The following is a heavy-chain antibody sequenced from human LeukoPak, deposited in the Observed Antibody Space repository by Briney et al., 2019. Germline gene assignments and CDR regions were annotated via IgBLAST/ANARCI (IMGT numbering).Heavy chain of an antibody. CDR1: GVTLRNYG. V-gene: IGHV3-23*01. Sequence: GESLRLSCAASGVTLRNYGLSWVRHTPGKGLEWVSAIRGSGDTTFYADSVKGRFTISRDNSENTVYLQMNSLRAEDTAVYYCAKAATYYYGSGSYYEGPFDYWGQGTLVTVSS. CDR2: IRGSGDTT. J-gene: IGHJ4*02. CDR3: AKAATYYYGSGSYYEGPFDY. D-gene: IGHD3-10*01.